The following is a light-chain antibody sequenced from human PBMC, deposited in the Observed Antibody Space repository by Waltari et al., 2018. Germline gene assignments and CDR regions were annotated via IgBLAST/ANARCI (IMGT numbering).Light chain of an antibody. J-gene: IGKJ1*01. CDR2: DAS. CDR1: PNINKY. Sequence: EIMLTQSPGTLSLSPGERATLSCRASPNINKYLAWYQHKPGQAPRLLIYDASSRATGIPDRFSGSGSGTDFSLTISRLEPEDFAVYYCQKYGSLPATFGQGTKVEIK. V-gene: IGKV3-20*01. CDR3: QKYGSLPAT.